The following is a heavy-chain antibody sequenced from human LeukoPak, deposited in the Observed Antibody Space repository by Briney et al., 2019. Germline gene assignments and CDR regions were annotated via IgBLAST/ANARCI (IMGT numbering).Heavy chain of an antibody. J-gene: IGHJ4*02. CDR1: GFTFSSYW. V-gene: IGHV3-7*01. CDR2: IKQDGSEK. Sequence: PGGSLRLSCAASGFTFSSYWMSWVRQAPGKGLEWVANIKQDGSEKYYADSVKGRFTISRDNSKNTLYLQMNSLRAEDTAVYYCARGSGTMVRGVIVDWGQGTLVTVSS. D-gene: IGHD3-10*01. CDR3: ARGSGTMVRGVIVD.